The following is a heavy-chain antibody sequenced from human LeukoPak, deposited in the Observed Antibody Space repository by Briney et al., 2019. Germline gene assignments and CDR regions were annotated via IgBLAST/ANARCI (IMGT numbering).Heavy chain of an antibody. CDR1: GGSISSYY. CDR3: ARATSSSWYGEYFDY. V-gene: IGHV4-4*07. D-gene: IGHD6-13*01. Sequence: SETLSLTCTVSGGSISSYYWSWIRQPAGKGLEWIGRIYTSGSTNYNPSLNSRVTMSVDTSKNQFSLKLSSVTAADTAVYYCARATSSSWYGEYFDYWGQGTLVTVSS. J-gene: IGHJ4*02. CDR2: IYTSGST.